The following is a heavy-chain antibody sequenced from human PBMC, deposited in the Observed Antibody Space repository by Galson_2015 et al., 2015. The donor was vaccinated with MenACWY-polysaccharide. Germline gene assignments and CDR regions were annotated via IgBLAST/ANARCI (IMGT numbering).Heavy chain of an antibody. J-gene: IGHJ4*02. CDR1: GDSVSSNPAS. CDR3: VRGVYCGGDCYSGTDS. D-gene: IGHD2-21*02. Sequence: CAISGDSVSSNPASWNWIRQSPSRGLEWLGRTYYRSQWYTDYAVSVKSRIAINADASRNQFSLKLNSVTTADTAVYYCVRGVYCGGDCYSGTDSWGQGTLVTVSS. CDR2: TYYRSQWYT. V-gene: IGHV6-1*01.